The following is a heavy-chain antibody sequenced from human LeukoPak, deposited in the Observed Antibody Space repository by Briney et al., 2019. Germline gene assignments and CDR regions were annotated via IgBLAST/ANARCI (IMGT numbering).Heavy chain of an antibody. CDR3: ARDAVEQQLVHYFDY. V-gene: IGHV3-33*01. D-gene: IGHD6-13*01. Sequence: GGSLRLSCAASGFTFSNYGMHWVRQAPGKGLEWVAVIWYDGSNKYYADSVKGRFTISRDNSKNTLFLQMNSLRADDTAVYYCARDAVEQQLVHYFDYWGQGTLVTVSS. J-gene: IGHJ4*02. CDR2: IWYDGSNK. CDR1: GFTFSNYG.